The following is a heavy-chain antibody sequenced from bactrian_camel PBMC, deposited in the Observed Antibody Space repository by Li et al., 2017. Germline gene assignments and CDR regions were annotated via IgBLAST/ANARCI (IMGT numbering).Heavy chain of an antibody. CDR3: AASVGACYGKIDFGLAPSDFRY. CDR1: GAIGSDHC. CDR2: IATDGRT. J-gene: IGHJ6*01. Sequence: VQLVESGGGSVQTGGSLTLACVLPGAIGSDHCLAWFRQPPGQERVGVAVIATDGRTAYRDSVKGRFTISRGNGKNSLDLQMNNLKPEDTAMYYCAASVGACYGKIDFGLAPSDFRYWGQGTQVTVS. D-gene: IGHD1*01. V-gene: IGHV3S53*01.